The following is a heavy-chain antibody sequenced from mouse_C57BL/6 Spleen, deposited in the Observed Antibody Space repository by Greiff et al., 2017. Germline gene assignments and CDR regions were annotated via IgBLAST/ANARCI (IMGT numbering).Heavy chain of an antibody. CDR3: ARRTAQVYYYAMDY. V-gene: IGHV1-7*01. CDR2: INPSSGYT. CDR1: GYTFTSYW. D-gene: IGHD3-2*02. Sequence: QVQLKESGAELAKPGASVTLSCKASGYTFTSYWMHWVKQRPGQGLEWIGYINPSSGYTEYNQKFKDKATLTADKSSSTAYMQLSSLTYEDSAVYYCARRTAQVYYYAMDYWGQGTSVTVSS. J-gene: IGHJ4*01.